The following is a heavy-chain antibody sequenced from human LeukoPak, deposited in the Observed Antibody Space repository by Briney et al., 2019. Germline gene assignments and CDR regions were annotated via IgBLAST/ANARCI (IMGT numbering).Heavy chain of an antibody. CDR3: ARDTYYRLDY. V-gene: IGHV4-34*01. CDR2: INHSGST. J-gene: IGHJ4*02. CDR1: GGSFSGYY. Sequence: SETLSLTCAVYGGSFSGYYWSWIRQPPGKGLEWIGEINHSGSTNYNPSLKSRVTISVDTSKNQFSLKLSSVTAADTAVYYCARDTYYRLDYWGQGTLVTVSS. D-gene: IGHD3-10*01.